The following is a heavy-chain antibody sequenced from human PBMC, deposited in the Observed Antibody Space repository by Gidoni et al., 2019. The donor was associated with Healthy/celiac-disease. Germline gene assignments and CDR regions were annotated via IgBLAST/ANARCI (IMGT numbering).Heavy chain of an antibody. CDR2: ISGSGGST. Sequence: EVQLLESGGGLVQPGGSLRLSCAASGFTFSSYAMSWVRQAPGKGLEWVSAISGSGGSTYYADSVKGRFTISRDNSKNTLYLQMNSLRAEDTAVYYCAKYRGPYYGDYGAFDIWGQGTMVTVSS. CDR1: GFTFSSYA. J-gene: IGHJ3*02. V-gene: IGHV3-23*01. D-gene: IGHD4-17*01. CDR3: AKYRGPYYGDYGAFDI.